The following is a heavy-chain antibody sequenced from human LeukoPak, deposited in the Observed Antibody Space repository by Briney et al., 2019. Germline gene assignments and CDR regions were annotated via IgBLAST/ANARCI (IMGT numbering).Heavy chain of an antibody. CDR3: ARGHSSSWFDAFDI. V-gene: IGHV4-59*12. CDR1: GGSISSYY. J-gene: IGHJ3*02. CDR2: IYYSGSA. Sequence: SETLSLTCTVSGGSISSYYWSWIRQPPGKGLEWIAYIYYSGSANYNPSLKSRVTMSVDTTKNQFSLKLTSVTAADTAVYYCARGHSSSWFDAFDIWGQGIMVTVSS. D-gene: IGHD6-13*01.